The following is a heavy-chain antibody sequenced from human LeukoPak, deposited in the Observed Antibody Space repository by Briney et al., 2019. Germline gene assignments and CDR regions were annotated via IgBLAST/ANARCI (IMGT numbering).Heavy chain of an antibody. V-gene: IGHV3-30*03. CDR2: ISYDGSNK. Sequence: QSGGSLSLSCAASGFTFSSYGMHWVRQAPGKGLEWVAVISYDGSNKYYADSVKGRFTISRDNSKNTLYLQMNSLRAEDTAVYYCARGYSYGEDVNWFDPWGQGTLVTVSS. J-gene: IGHJ5*02. CDR1: GFTFSSYG. CDR3: ARGYSYGEDVNWFDP. D-gene: IGHD5-18*01.